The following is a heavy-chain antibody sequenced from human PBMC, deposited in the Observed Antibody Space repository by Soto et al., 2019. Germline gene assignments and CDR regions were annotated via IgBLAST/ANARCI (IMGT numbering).Heavy chain of an antibody. CDR2: IYYSRST. V-gene: IGHV4-30-4*02. CDR3: AREASYVEIVATIDNWFDH. D-gene: IGHD5-12*01. Sequence: SETLSLTCTVSGGSISSGCYYWSWIRQPPGKGLEWIGYIYYSRSTYYNPSLKSRVTISVDTSKNQFSLKLSSVTAVVTAVYYGAREASYVEIVATIDNWFDHWGQGTLVTVSS. CDR1: GGSISSGCYY. J-gene: IGHJ5*02.